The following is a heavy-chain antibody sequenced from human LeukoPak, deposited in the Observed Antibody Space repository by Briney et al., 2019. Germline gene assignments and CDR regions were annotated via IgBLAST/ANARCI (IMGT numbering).Heavy chain of an antibody. J-gene: IGHJ4*02. Sequence: GGSLRLSCAASGFTFSSYSMNWVRQAPGKGLEWVSTISDSGGFTYYADSVKSRFTISRDNSKNTVYLQMNSLSGEDTAVYYCAKVGVRGSGSYYRDYDYWGQGTLVTVSS. D-gene: IGHD3-10*01. CDR3: AKVGVRGSGSYYRDYDY. CDR2: ISDSGGFT. V-gene: IGHV3-23*01. CDR1: GFTFSSYS.